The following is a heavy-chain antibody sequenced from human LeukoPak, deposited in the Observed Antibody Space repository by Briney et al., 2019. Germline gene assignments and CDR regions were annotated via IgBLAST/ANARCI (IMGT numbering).Heavy chain of an antibody. CDR3: ARGVVVAATPGYYYGMDV. J-gene: IGHJ6*02. D-gene: IGHD2-15*01. Sequence: SVKVSCKASGGTFSSYAISWVRQAPGQGLEWMGRIIPILGIANYAQKFQGRVTITADKSTSTAYMELSSLRSEDTAVYYCARGVVVAATPGYYYGMDVWGQGTTVTVSS. CDR1: GGTFSSYA. CDR2: IIPILGIA. V-gene: IGHV1-69*04.